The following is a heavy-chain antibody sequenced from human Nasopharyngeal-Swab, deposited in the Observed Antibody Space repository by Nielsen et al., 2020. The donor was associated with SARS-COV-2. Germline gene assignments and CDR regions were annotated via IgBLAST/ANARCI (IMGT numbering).Heavy chain of an antibody. J-gene: IGHJ6*02. CDR1: GFPINSFA. V-gene: IGHV3-30-3*01. CDR2: ISYDGNNK. D-gene: IGHD3-10*01. CDR3: ARDVASGFGELFPLLRGLDI. Sequence: GESLKISCAASGFPINSFAMHWVRQAPGKGLEWVAVISYDGNNKYYADSVKGRFTISRDNSKNTVYLQMNSLRPEDTAVYYCARDVASGFGELFPLLRGLDIWGHGTTVTVSS.